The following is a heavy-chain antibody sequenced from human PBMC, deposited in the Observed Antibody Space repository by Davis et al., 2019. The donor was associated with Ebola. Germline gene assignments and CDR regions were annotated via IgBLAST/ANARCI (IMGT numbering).Heavy chain of an antibody. Sequence: MPSETLSLTCNVSGGSISIGGYYWSWIRQHPGKGLEWIGYMYYSGSTYYNPSLKSRITISVDTSKNQFSLKLSSVTAADTAVYYCARGGRTARAFDIWGQGTMVTVSS. D-gene: IGHD2-21*02. CDR1: GGSISIGGYY. J-gene: IGHJ3*02. CDR3: ARGGRTARAFDI. CDR2: MYYSGST. V-gene: IGHV4-31*03.